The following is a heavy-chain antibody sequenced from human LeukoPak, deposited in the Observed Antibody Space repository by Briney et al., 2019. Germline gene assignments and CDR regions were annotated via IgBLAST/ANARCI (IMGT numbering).Heavy chain of an antibody. Sequence: GGSLRLSCAASEFTFSNYAMHWVRQAPGKGLEWVAVISYDGRNKYYADSVKGRFTISRDNSKNTLYLQMNSLRAEDTAMYYCASGAYGSGSYYSNFDYWGQGTLATVSS. CDR2: ISYDGRNK. CDR3: ASGAYGSGSYYSNFDY. D-gene: IGHD3-10*01. J-gene: IGHJ4*02. CDR1: EFTFSNYA. V-gene: IGHV3-30-3*01.